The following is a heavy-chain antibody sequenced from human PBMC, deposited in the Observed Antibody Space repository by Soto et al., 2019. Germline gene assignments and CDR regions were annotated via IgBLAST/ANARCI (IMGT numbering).Heavy chain of an antibody. D-gene: IGHD3-16*01. CDR3: ARDGGGYYYYYYGMDV. CDR1: GGTFSSYA. CDR2: IIPIFGTA. V-gene: IGHV1-69*13. Sequence: SVKVSCKASGGTFSSYAISWVRQAPGQGLEWMGGIIPIFGTANYAQKFQGRVTITADESTSTAYMELSSLRSEDTAVYYCARDGGGYYYYYYGMDVWGQGTTVTVSS. J-gene: IGHJ6*02.